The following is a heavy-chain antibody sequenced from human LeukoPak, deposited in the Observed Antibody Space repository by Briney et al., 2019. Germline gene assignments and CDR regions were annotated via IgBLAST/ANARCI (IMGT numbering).Heavy chain of an antibody. CDR1: GYTFTDNA. J-gene: IGHJ4*02. Sequence: GASVKVSCKASGYTFTDNAMHWVRQTPGQGLEWMGWINPNSGGAILAQQFQGRVRMIRDTSISTAYMEVIRLVSDDTAVYYCRTDRYGDYGDYIDYWGQGTLVTVSS. CDR3: RTDRYGDYGDYIDY. D-gene: IGHD4-17*01. V-gene: IGHV1-2*02. CDR2: INPNSGGA.